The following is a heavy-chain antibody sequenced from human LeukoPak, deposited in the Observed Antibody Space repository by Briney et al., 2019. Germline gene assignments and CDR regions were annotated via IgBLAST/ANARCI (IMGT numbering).Heavy chain of an antibody. J-gene: IGHJ4*02. CDR2: IYYSGST. D-gene: IGHD6-6*01. V-gene: IGHV4-39*01. Sequence: PSGTLSLTCAVSGGSISSSSYYWGWIRQPPGKGLEWIGSIYYSGSTYYNPSLKSRVTISVDTSKNQFSLKLSSVTAADTAVYYCARPTLIAARLPGGFDYWGQGTLVTVSS. CDR3: ARPTLIAARLPGGFDY. CDR1: GGSISSSSYY.